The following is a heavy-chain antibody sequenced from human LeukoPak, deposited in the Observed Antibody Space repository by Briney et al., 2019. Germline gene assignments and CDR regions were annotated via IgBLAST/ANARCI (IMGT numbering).Heavy chain of an antibody. CDR1: GGTFSGYY. V-gene: IGHV4-34*01. CDR3: ASSRGYSNGLWYYYMDV. Sequence: PSETLSLTCAVYGGTFSGYYWSWIRQPPGKGLEWIGEINHSGTTNYNPSIKSRVSVSIDTSKKQFSLKLRSVTAADTGVYYCASSRGYSNGLWYYYMDVWGKGTTVTVSS. CDR2: INHSGTT. J-gene: IGHJ6*03. D-gene: IGHD6-25*01.